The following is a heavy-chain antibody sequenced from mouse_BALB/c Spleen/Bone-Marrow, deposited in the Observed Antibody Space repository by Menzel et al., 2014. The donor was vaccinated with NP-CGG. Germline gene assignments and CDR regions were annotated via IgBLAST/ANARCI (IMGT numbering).Heavy chain of an antibody. CDR2: IDPANGNT. Sequence: VQLKHSGAELVKPGASVKLSCTAPGFNIKDTYIHWVKQRPEQGLEWIGRIDPANGNTKYDPKFQGKATITADTSSNTAYLQLSSLTSEDTAVYYCARYYYYAMDYWGQGTSVTVSS. J-gene: IGHJ4*01. V-gene: IGHV14-3*02. CDR3: ARYYYYAMDY. CDR1: GFNIKDTY.